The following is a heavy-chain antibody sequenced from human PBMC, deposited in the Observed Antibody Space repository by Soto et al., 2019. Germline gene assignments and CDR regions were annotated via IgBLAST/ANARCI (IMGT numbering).Heavy chain of an antibody. V-gene: IGHV1-58*01. CDR1: GFTFTSSA. CDR3: AADSGYDGFGAYYYGMAV. J-gene: IGHJ6*02. D-gene: IGHD5-12*01. Sequence: SVKVSCKASGFTFTSSAVQWVRQARGQRLEWIGWIVVGSGNTNYAQKFQERVTITRDMSTSTAYMELSSLRSEDTAVYYCAADSGYDGFGAYYYGMAVWAQGTTVTVSS. CDR2: IVVGSGNT.